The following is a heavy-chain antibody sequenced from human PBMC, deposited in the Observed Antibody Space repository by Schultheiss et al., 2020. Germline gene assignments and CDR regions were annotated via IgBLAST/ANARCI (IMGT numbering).Heavy chain of an antibody. CDR3: ARGEVEMATINGPYYYYGMDV. J-gene: IGHJ6*02. Sequence: SETLSLTCTVSGGSISSYSWSWIRQPPGKGLEWIGHIYYSGSTDYNPSLKSRVTISLDTSKNQFSLKLTSVSAADTAVYYCARGEVEMATINGPYYYYGMDVWGQGTTVTVSS. CDR2: IYYSGST. D-gene: IGHD5-24*01. V-gene: IGHV4-59*01. CDR1: GGSISSYS.